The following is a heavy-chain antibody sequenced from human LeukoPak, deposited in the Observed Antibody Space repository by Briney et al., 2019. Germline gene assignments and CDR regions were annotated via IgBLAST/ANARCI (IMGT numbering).Heavy chain of an antibody. CDR2: IIPIFGTA. D-gene: IGHD4-11*01. V-gene: IGHV1-69*05. J-gene: IGHJ6*03. Sequence: GSSVKVSCKASGGTFSSYAISWVRQAPGQGLEWMGGIIPIFGTANYAQKFQGRVTITTDESTSTAYMELSSLRSEDTAVYYCARFPHIWDYSTRNYYYYYMEVWGKGTPVTASS. CDR1: GGTFSSYA. CDR3: ARFPHIWDYSTRNYYYYYMEV.